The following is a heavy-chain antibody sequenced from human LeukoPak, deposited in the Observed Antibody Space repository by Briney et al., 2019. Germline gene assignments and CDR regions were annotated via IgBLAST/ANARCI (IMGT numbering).Heavy chain of an antibody. CDR1: GYSISSGYY. CDR2: IYHSGST. Sequence: SETLSLTCTVSGYSISSGYYWGWIRQPPGKGLEWIGTIYHSGSTYYNPSLKSRVTISVDTSNNQFSLKLSSVTAADTAVYYCARVLLPYGSGGCWFDPWGQGTLVTVSS. D-gene: IGHD3-10*01. J-gene: IGHJ5*02. V-gene: IGHV4-38-2*02. CDR3: ARVLLPYGSGGCWFDP.